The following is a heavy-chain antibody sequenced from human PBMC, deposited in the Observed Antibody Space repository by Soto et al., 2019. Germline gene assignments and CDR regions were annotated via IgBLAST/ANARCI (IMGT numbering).Heavy chain of an antibody. Sequence: ASVKVSCKASGYTFTGYYMHWVRQAPGQGLEWVGWINPNSGGTNYAQKFQGWVTMTRDTSISTAYMELSRLRSDDTAVYYCARDFYYDSSGYSLYYYGMDFWGQGTTVTVSS. CDR2: INPNSGGT. CDR1: GYTFTGYY. CDR3: ARDFYYDSSGYSLYYYGMDF. J-gene: IGHJ6*02. V-gene: IGHV1-2*04. D-gene: IGHD3-22*01.